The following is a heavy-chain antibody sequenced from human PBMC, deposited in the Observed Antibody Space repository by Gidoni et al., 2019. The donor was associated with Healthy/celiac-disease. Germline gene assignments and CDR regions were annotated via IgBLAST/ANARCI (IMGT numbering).Heavy chain of an antibody. CDR3: AKGRIAVAKYYYGMDV. V-gene: IGHV3-30*18. CDR1: GFTFSSYG. Sequence: QVQLVESGGGVVQPGSSGFTFSSYGMHWVRQAPGKGLEGVAVISYDGSNKYYADSVKGRFTISRDNSKNTLYLQMNSLRAEDTAVYYCAKGRIAVAKYYYGMDVWGQGTTVTVSS. J-gene: IGHJ6*02. CDR2: ISYDGSNK. D-gene: IGHD6-19*01.